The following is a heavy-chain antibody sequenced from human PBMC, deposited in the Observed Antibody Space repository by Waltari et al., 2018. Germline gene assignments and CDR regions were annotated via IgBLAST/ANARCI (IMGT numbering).Heavy chain of an antibody. CDR1: GGSVTSRDYY. D-gene: IGHD2-15*01. V-gene: IGHV4-30-4*08. Sequence: QVQLQESGPGLVKPSQTLSLTCTVSGGSVTSRDYYWTWIRQPPGKGLEWIGYNYYSASTYYTPSLKSRVTISIDTSKNQFSLELNSVTAADTAVYYCARDSVSCSGGSCYQFFQPWGQGTLVTVSS. J-gene: IGHJ1*01. CDR2: NYYSAST. CDR3: ARDSVSCSGGSCYQFFQP.